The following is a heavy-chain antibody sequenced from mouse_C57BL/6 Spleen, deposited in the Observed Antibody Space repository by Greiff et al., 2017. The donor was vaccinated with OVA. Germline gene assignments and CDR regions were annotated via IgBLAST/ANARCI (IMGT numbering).Heavy chain of an antibody. D-gene: IGHD2-3*01. CDR2: ISSGGDYI. J-gene: IGHJ1*03. V-gene: IGHV5-9-1*02. CDR3: TRGSPDGYYGYFDV. CDR1: GFTFSSYA. Sequence: EVKLVESGEGLVKPGGSLKLSCAASGFTFSSYAMSWVRQTPEKRLEWVAYISSGGDYIYYADTVKGRFTISRDNARNTLYLQMSSLKSEDTAMYYCTRGSPDGYYGYFDVWGTGTTVTVSS.